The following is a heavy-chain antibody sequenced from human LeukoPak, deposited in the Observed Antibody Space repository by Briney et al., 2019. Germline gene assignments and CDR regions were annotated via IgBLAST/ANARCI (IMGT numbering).Heavy chain of an antibody. J-gene: IGHJ4*02. CDR2: INPNSGGT. CDR1: GYTFTGYY. Sequence: GASVKVSCKASGYTFTGYYMHWVRQAPGQGLEWMGWINPNSGGTNYAQKFQGRVTMTRDTSISTAYMELSRLRSDDTAVYYCARGVYDFWSGYPTPHFDYWGQGTLVTVSS. CDR3: ARGVYDFWSGYPTPHFDY. V-gene: IGHV1-2*02. D-gene: IGHD3-3*01.